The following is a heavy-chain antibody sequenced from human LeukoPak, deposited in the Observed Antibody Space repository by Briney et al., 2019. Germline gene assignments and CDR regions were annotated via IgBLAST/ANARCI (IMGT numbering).Heavy chain of an antibody. Sequence: PSQTLSLTCTVSGGSISSYYWSWIQQPPGKGLEWIGYIYYSGSTNYNPSLKSRVTISVDTSKNQFSLKLSSVTAADTAVYYCARIIMCTNGVCPYYYYYGMDVWGQGTTVTVSS. CDR3: ARIIMCTNGVCPYYYYYGMDV. CDR2: IYYSGST. CDR1: GGSISSYY. V-gene: IGHV4-59*01. J-gene: IGHJ6*02. D-gene: IGHD2-8*01.